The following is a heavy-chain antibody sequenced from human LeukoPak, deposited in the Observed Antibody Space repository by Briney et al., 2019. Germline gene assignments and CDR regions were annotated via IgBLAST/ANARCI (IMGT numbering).Heavy chain of an antibody. CDR3: ARPGRDGGYSYGFDY. D-gene: IGHD5-18*01. CDR2: IYPGDSDT. CDR1: GYSFTSYW. V-gene: IGHV5-51*01. Sequence: GESLKISCKGSGYSFTSYWIGWVRQMPGKGLEWMGIIYPGDSDTIYSPSFQGQVTISADQSIGTAYLQWSSLKASDTAMDYCARPGRDGGYSYGFDYWGQGTLVTVSS. J-gene: IGHJ4*02.